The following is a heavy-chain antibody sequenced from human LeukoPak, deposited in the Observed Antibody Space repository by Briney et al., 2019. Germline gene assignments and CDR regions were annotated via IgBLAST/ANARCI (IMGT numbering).Heavy chain of an antibody. D-gene: IGHD2-21*02. CDR2: ISSSSSYI. CDR1: GFTFSSYS. V-gene: IGHV3-21*01. J-gene: IGHJ1*01. Sequence: SGGSLRLSCAASGFTFSSYSMNWVRQAPGKGLEWVSSISSSSSYIYYADSVKGRFTISRDNAKNSLYLQMNSLRAEDTAVYYCARRIEGDLRTGGGKKYFQHWGQGTLVTVSS. CDR3: ARRIEGDLRTGGGKKYFQH.